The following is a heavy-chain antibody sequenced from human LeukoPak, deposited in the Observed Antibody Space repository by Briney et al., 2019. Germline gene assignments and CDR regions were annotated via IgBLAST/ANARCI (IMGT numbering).Heavy chain of an antibody. CDR2: IYPGDYDT. CDR3: ARHAEYGDYYYFDY. J-gene: IGHJ4*02. Sequence: GESLKISCRGSGYSFTSYWIGWVRQMPGKCLESMGIIYPGDYDTRYTPSFPGQVTIPADKFISTAYLQWGSLKASDTAMYYCARHAEYGDYYYFDYWGQGTLVTVSS. CDR1: GYSFTSYW. D-gene: IGHD4-17*01. V-gene: IGHV5-51*01.